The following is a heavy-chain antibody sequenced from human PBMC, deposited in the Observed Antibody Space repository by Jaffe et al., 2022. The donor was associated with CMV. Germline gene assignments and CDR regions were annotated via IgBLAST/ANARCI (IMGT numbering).Heavy chain of an antibody. Sequence: QITLKESGPTLVKPTETLTLTCTFSGFSMSTSGVGVGWIRQPPGKALEWLALIYWDDDKRYNPSLKTRLIVTKDTSKNQVVLTMTNVDPVDTATYFCAHRRWESSGWFGNWFDPWGQGILVTVSS. D-gene: IGHD6-19*01. CDR3: AHRRWESSGWFGNWFDP. CDR2: IYWDDDK. V-gene: IGHV2-5*02. CDR1: GFSMSTSGVG. J-gene: IGHJ5*02.